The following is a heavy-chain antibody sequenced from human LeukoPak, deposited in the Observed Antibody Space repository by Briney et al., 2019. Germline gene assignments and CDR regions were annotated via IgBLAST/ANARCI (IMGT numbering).Heavy chain of an antibody. CDR3: ARGYSYRIDY. J-gene: IGHJ4*02. V-gene: IGHV3-48*01. Sequence: GGSLRLSCAASGFTFSSYSMNWVRQAPGKGLEWVSYISSSSTIYYADSVKGRFTISRDNAKNSLYLQMNSLRAEDTAVYYCARGYSYRIDYWGQGTLVTVSS. D-gene: IGHD5-18*01. CDR1: GFTFSSYS. CDR2: ISSSSTI.